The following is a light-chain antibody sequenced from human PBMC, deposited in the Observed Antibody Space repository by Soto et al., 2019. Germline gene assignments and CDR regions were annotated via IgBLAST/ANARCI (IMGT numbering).Light chain of an antibody. V-gene: IGKV1-39*01. CDR3: QQTYTIPFT. Sequence: DIQMTQSPSSLSASVGDRVTITCRASQSITISLNWYQQKPGKAPKLLIYAASNLQGGVPSRFSGRGSGTDFSLTISSLRLEDFATYFCQQTYTIPFTFGGGTRWIS. CDR1: QSITIS. CDR2: AAS. J-gene: IGKJ4*01.